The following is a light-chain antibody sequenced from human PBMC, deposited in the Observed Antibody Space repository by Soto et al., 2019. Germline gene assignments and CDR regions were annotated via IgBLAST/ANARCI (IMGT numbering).Light chain of an antibody. CDR1: QSVSYY. J-gene: IGKJ1*01. CDR3: QQYGSSGT. CDR2: GAS. V-gene: IGKV3-20*01. Sequence: EIVLAQSPGTLSFSPVERSTLSFSASQSVSYYLAWYQQKPGQAPRLLIYGASNRATGIPDRFSGSGSGTDFTLTISRLEPEDFAVYYCQQYGSSGTFGQGTKVDIK.